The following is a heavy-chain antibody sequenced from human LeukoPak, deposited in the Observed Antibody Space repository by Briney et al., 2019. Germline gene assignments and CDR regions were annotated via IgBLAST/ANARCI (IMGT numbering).Heavy chain of an antibody. Sequence: GGSLRLPCAASGFTFSSYWMSWVRQAPGKGLEWVANIKQDGSEKYYVDSVKGRFTISRDNAKNSLYLQMNSLRAEDTAVYYCARARGFLEWQDNWFDPWGQGTLVTVSS. V-gene: IGHV3-7*01. D-gene: IGHD3-3*01. CDR3: ARARGFLEWQDNWFDP. J-gene: IGHJ5*02. CDR1: GFTFSSYW. CDR2: IKQDGSEK.